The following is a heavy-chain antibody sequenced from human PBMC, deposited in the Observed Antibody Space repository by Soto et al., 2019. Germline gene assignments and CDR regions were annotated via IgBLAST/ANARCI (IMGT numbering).Heavy chain of an antibody. CDR3: AKQWLPYINYFDY. D-gene: IGHD5-12*01. Sequence: WGSLRLSCVASGCTFSSYGMHWVRQAPGKGLEWVAVISYNGGHQQYADSVKGRFTISRDNSQNTLYLQMNSLRAEDTAVYYCAKQWLPYINYFDYWGQGTLVTVSS. CDR1: GCTFSSYG. V-gene: IGHV3-30*18. J-gene: IGHJ4*02. CDR2: ISYNGGHQ.